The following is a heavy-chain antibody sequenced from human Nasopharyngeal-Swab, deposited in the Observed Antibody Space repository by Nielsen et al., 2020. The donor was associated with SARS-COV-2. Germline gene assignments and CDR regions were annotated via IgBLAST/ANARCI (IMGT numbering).Heavy chain of an antibody. CDR2: INIDGSRT. D-gene: IGHD6-19*01. CDR3: AKGKVADSFDY. Sequence: GESLKISCSASGFTFTNYWMHWVRRTPGKGLVWVSRINIDGSRTGYADSVKGRFTISRDNSKNTLYLQMNSLRAEDTAVYYCAKGKVADSFDYWGQGTLVTVSP. J-gene: IGHJ4*02. V-gene: IGHV3-74*01. CDR1: GFTFTNYW.